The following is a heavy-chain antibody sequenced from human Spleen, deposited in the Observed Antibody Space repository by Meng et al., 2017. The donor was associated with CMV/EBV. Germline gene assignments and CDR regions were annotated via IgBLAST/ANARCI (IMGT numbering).Heavy chain of an antibody. D-gene: IGHD2-2*01. V-gene: IGHV3-11*01. Sequence: GESLKISCGASGFTFRDYYMSWIRQTPGKGLEWVSYISDSGSTIYYAESVKGRFTISRDNAKNSLYLEMNSLRAEDTAMYYCARDGCSKNCKGFVMQYWGQGALVTVSS. CDR1: GFTFRDYY. CDR3: ARDGCSKNCKGFVMQY. J-gene: IGHJ1*01. CDR2: ISDSGSTI.